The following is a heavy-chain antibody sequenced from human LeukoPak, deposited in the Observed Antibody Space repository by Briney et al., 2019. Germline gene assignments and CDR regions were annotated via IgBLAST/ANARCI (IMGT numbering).Heavy chain of an antibody. CDR2: IYSGGST. J-gene: IGHJ3*02. Sequence: GGSLRLSCAASGFTVSSNYMSWVRQAPGKGLEWVSVIYSGGSTYYADSVKGRFTISRDNSKNTLYLQMSSLRAEGTAVYYCARRDSSSSNAFDIWGKGTMVTVSS. CDR3: ARRDSSSSNAFDI. D-gene: IGHD6-6*01. CDR1: GFTVSSNY. V-gene: IGHV3-66*01.